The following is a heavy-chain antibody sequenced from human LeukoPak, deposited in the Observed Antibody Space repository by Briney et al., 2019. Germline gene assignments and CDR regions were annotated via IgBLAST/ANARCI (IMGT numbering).Heavy chain of an antibody. CDR2: IYYSGST. CDR1: GGSISSSSYY. J-gene: IGHJ4*02. V-gene: IGHV4-39*01. D-gene: IGHD1-26*01. Sequence: NPSETLSLTCTVSGGSISSSSYYWGWIRQPPGKGLEWIGSIYYSGSTYYNPSLKSRVTISVDTSKNQFSLKLSSVTAADTAVYYCARRRYSGSYGGYYYFDYWGQGTLVTVSS. CDR3: ARRRYSGSYGGYYYFDY.